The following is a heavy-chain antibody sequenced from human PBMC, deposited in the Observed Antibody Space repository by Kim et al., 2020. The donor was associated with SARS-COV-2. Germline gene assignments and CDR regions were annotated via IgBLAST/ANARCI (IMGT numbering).Heavy chain of an antibody. D-gene: IGHD3-10*01. CDR3: ARHWGITMVRGKSYYYYYGMDV. Sequence: SETLSLTCAVYGGSFSGYYWSWIRQPPGKGLEWIGEINHSGSTNYNPSLKSRVTISVDTSKNQFSLKLSSVTAADTAVYYCARHWGITMVRGKSYYYYYGMDVWGQGTTVTVSS. CDR1: GGSFSGYY. J-gene: IGHJ6*02. V-gene: IGHV4-34*01. CDR2: INHSGST.